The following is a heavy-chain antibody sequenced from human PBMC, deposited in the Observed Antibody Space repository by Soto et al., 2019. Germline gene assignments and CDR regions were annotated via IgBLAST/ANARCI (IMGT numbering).Heavy chain of an antibody. J-gene: IGHJ4*02. Sequence: QVQLVQSGAEVKKPGSSVKVSCKASGGTFSSYTISWVRQAPGQGLEWMGRIIPILGIANYAQKFQGRVTITADKSTSTAYMELSSLRSEDTAVYYCARARQDGYYCYFDYWGQGTLVTVSS. CDR2: IIPILGIA. D-gene: IGHD1-26*01. V-gene: IGHV1-69*02. CDR1: GGTFSSYT. CDR3: ARARQDGYYCYFDY.